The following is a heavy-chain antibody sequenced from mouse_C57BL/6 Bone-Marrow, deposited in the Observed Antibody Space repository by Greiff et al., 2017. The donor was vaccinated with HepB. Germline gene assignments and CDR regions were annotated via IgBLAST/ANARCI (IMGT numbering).Heavy chain of an antibody. J-gene: IGHJ4*01. CDR3: TREETGNYAMDY. V-gene: IGHV1-5*01. CDR1: GYTFTSYW. D-gene: IGHD4-1*01. Sequence: VQLQQSGTVLARPGASVKMSCKTSGYTFTSYWMHWVKQRPGQGLEWIGAIYPGNSDTSYNQKFKGKAKLTAVTSASTAYMELSSLTNEDSAVYYCTREETGNYAMDYWGQGTSVTVSS. CDR2: IYPGNSDT.